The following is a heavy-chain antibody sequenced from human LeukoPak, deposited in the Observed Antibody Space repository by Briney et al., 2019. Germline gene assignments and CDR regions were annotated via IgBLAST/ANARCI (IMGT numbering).Heavy chain of an antibody. CDR1: GFTVSTNY. V-gene: IGHV3-53*01. CDR2: IYSGGST. Sequence: PGGSLRLSCTASGFTVSTNYMSWVRQAPGKGLEWVSVIYSGGSTYYADSVKGRFTISRDNSKNTLYLQMNSLRAEDTAVYYCARDDGYKYFDYWGQGTLVTVSS. D-gene: IGHD5-24*01. J-gene: IGHJ4*02. CDR3: ARDDGYKYFDY.